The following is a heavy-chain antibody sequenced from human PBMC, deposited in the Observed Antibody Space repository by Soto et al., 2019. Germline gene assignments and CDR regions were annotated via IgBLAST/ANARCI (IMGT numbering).Heavy chain of an antibody. Sequence: QVQLVESGGGVVQPGRSLRLSCAASGFIFSDYGMHWVRQAPGKGLEWVTVISYDGSNKYYANSVKGRFTISRDNSKNTLHLQMNSLRAEDTAVYYCAKSLSGGTLRGAFDIWGQGTMVTVSS. V-gene: IGHV3-30*18. D-gene: IGHD1-26*01. CDR1: GFIFSDYG. CDR2: ISYDGSNK. CDR3: AKSLSGGTLRGAFDI. J-gene: IGHJ3*02.